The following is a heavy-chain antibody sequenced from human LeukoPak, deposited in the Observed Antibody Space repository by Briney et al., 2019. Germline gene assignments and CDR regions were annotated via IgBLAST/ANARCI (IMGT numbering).Heavy chain of an antibody. J-gene: IGHJ6*04. CDR1: GLTFSIYW. Sequence: GGSLRLSCAPSGLTFSIYWTHWARHAPGRRLVWVSRIYSDGRSTSYADSVKGRFTISRDNAKNTLYLYMNMRRAKDTAVYYCARELDYYYGMDVWGKGTTVTVSA. CDR3: ARELDYYYGMDV. D-gene: IGHD6-6*01. CDR2: IYSDGRST. V-gene: IGHV3-74*01.